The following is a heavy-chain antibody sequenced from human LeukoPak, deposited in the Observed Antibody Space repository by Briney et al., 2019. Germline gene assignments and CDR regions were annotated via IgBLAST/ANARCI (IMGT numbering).Heavy chain of an antibody. CDR3: ARGIGIGTVLMVHGNMDV. V-gene: IGHV7-4-1*02. J-gene: IGHJ6*03. CDR1: GYIFSVYA. D-gene: IGHD2-8*01. Sequence: GASVKVSCKASGYIFSVYALSWVRQAPGQGLELMGWINTNTGNPTYAQGFTGRFVFSLDTSVSTTYLQISSLKPEDTAVYYCARGIGIGTVLMVHGNMDVWGKGTTVTVSS. CDR2: INTNTGNP.